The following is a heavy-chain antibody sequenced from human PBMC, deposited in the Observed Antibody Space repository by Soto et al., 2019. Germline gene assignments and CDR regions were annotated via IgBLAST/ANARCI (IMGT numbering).Heavy chain of an antibody. V-gene: IGHV3-30*14. J-gene: IGHJ6*02. CDR1: GFTFSSFA. Sequence: LRLSCVASGFTFSSFAMHWVRQAPGKGLEWVALISHDGTTKYYANSVQGRFIVSRDSSKNTLYFQLNSLRLEDTAIYYCVRGKIAVAGTFYHYGMDVWGQGTKVTVSS. D-gene: IGHD6-19*01. CDR3: VRGKIAVAGTFYHYGMDV. CDR2: ISHDGTTK.